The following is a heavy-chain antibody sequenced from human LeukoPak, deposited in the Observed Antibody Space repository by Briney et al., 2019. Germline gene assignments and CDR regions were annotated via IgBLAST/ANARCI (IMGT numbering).Heavy chain of an antibody. CDR3: VRRGLIETEYLER. V-gene: IGHV3-48*04. J-gene: IGHJ1*01. Sequence: GGSLRLSCAASGFTFNTFSMNWVRQAPGRGPEWVSYISSSGTTTYYADSVKGRFTISRDNAKNSLYLQMNSLRAEDTAVYYCVRRGLIETEYLERWGQGTLVIVSS. CDR2: ISSSGTTT. CDR1: GFTFNTFS. D-gene: IGHD3-10*01.